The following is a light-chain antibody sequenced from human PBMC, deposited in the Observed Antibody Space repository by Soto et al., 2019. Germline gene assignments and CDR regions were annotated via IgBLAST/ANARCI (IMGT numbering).Light chain of an antibody. J-gene: IGKJ5*01. Sequence: DIQLTQSPSLLSASIVDRVTITCRASHDISTFLAWYQQKPGKAPKLSIYEASTLQSGVPSRFSGSGSGTDFTLTISSLEPEDFAVYYCQQRRNWQVTFGQGTRLEIK. CDR2: EAS. CDR3: QQRRNWQVT. V-gene: IGKV1-9*01. CDR1: HDISTF.